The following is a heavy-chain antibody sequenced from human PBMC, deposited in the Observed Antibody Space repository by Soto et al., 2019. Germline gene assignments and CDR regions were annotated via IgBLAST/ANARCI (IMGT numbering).Heavy chain of an antibody. V-gene: IGHV4-61*01. D-gene: IGHD1-26*01. Sequence: SETLSLTCTVSDASVWSDSYFWTWIRQPPGKGLEWIAYISHTGDTNYNPSLKSRVTISIDTSRNQFSLTVTSVTAADTAVYFCARIVVGVTVDLWGQGSLVTVSS. J-gene: IGHJ4*02. CDR3: ARIVVGVTVDL. CDR2: ISHTGDT. CDR1: DASVWSDSYF.